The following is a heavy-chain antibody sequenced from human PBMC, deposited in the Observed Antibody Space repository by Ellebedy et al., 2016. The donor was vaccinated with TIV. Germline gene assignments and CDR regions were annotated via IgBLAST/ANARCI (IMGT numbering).Heavy chain of an antibody. V-gene: IGHV4-59*08. CDR1: GGSIDTYY. CDR2: IFYSGST. CDR3: ARHLIRGYYYGMDV. D-gene: IGHD3-10*01. J-gene: IGHJ6*02. Sequence: MPSETLSLTCTVSGGSIDTYYWGWIRQPPGKGLEWIGNIFYSGSTNYNPSLKSRVTISVDTSKNQFSLKLSSVTAADTAIYHCARHLIRGYYYGMDVWGQGTTVTVSS.